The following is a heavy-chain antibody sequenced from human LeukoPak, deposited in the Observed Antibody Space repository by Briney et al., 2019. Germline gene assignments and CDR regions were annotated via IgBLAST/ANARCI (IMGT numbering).Heavy chain of an antibody. CDR2: INSDGSST. CDR1: EFTFSSYW. CDR3: ARDLGYYDSSGYPRNPNYFDY. Sequence: PGGSLRLSCAASEFTFSSYWMHWVRQAPGKGLVWVSHINSDGSSTSYADSVKGRFSISRDNAMNTLFLQMNSLRAEDTAVYYCARDLGYYDSSGYPRNPNYFDYWGQGTLVTVSS. J-gene: IGHJ4*02. V-gene: IGHV3-74*01. D-gene: IGHD3-22*01.